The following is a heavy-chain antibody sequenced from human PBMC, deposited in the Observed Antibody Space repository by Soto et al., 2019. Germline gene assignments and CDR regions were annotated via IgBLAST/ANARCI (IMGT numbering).Heavy chain of an antibody. D-gene: IGHD2-15*01. J-gene: IGHJ3*02. Sequence: QLQLQESGPGLVKPSETLSLTCTVSGGSISSSSYYWGWIRQPPGKGLEWIGSIYYSGSTYYNPSLKSRVTISVDTSKNQFSLKLSSVTAADTAVYYCARPQPEGAAAFDIWGQGTMVTVSS. CDR2: IYYSGST. CDR3: ARPQPEGAAAFDI. V-gene: IGHV4-39*01. CDR1: GGSISSSSYY.